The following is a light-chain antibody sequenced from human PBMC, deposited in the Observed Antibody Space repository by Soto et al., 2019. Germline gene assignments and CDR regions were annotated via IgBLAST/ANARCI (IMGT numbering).Light chain of an antibody. J-gene: IGLJ1*01. CDR3: SSFTTSSPYV. Sequence: QSALTQPASVSGSPGQSITISCTGTSSDMGTYNFVSWYQQHPGKAPKLMIYEVSNRPSGVSDRFSGSKSGNTASLTISGLRSEDEADYYCSSFTTSSPYVFGTGTKVTVL. CDR1: SSDMGTYNF. CDR2: EVS. V-gene: IGLV2-14*01.